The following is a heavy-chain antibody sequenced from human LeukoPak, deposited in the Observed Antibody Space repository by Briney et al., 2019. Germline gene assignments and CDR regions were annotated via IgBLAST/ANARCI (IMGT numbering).Heavy chain of an antibody. Sequence: ASVKVSCKASGYTFTGYYMHWVRQAPGQGLEWMGWINPNSGGTNYAQKFQGRVTMTRDTSISTAYMELSRLRSDDTAVYYCAFGEGNLAYYYYYYMDVWGKGTTVTVSS. V-gene: IGHV1-2*02. D-gene: IGHD3-10*01. J-gene: IGHJ6*03. CDR2: INPNSGGT. CDR3: AFGEGNLAYYYYYYMDV. CDR1: GYTFTGYY.